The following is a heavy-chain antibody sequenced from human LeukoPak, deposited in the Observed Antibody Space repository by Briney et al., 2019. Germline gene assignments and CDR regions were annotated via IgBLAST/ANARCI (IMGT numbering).Heavy chain of an antibody. J-gene: IGHJ3*02. CDR3: ARSSPDFSSLEPYAFDI. V-gene: IGHV4-59*12. Sequence: SETLSLTCTVSGGSISSYYWSWIRQPPGKGLEWIGYIYYSGSTYYNPSLKSRVTISVDTSKNQFSLKLSSVTAADTAVYYCARSSPDFSSLEPYAFDIWGQGTMVTVSS. D-gene: IGHD6-13*01. CDR2: IYYSGST. CDR1: GGSISSYY.